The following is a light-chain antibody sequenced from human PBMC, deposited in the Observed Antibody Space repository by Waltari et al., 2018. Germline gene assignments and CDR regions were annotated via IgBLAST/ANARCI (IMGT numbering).Light chain of an antibody. Sequence: DIVMTQSPDSLSLSLGDRATINCKSSQTILYNSNNKNYLSWYQHKPGQPPKLLSYWAATRDSVVPDRFSGSGSGTDFTLAISSLQAEDVAVYYCQQYYSGLTFGGGTRVEIK. CDR2: WAA. J-gene: IGKJ4*01. CDR3: QQYYSGLT. CDR1: QTILYNSNNKNY. V-gene: IGKV4-1*01.